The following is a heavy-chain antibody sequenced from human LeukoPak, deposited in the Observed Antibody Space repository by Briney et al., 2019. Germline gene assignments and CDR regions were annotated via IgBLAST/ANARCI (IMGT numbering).Heavy chain of an antibody. Sequence: ASVKVSCKASGYTFTSYYMHWVRQAPGQGLEWMGIINPSGGSTSYAQKFQGRVTMTRDMSTSTVYMELSRLRSEDTAVYYCATHMSSGWNQGYYYYMDVWGKGTTVTVSS. J-gene: IGHJ6*03. CDR3: ATHMSSGWNQGYYYYMDV. CDR2: INPSGGST. D-gene: IGHD6-19*01. CDR1: GYTFTSYY. V-gene: IGHV1-46*01.